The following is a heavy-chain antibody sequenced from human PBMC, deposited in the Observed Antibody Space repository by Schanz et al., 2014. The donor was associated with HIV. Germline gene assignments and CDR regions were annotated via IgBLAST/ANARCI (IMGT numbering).Heavy chain of an antibody. J-gene: IGHJ6*02. CDR1: GFTFSDYP. CDR3: RGYRFYYGVDF. V-gene: IGHV3-49*05. CDR2: IRSKAYGGTP. Sequence: EVQLVESGGGLVKPGRSLRLSCTASGFTFSDYPMSWFRQAPGKGLEWVGFIRSKAYGGTPEYAASVKGRFTISRDDSKNSVYLQMNSLNLEDTAVYYCRGYRFYYGVDFWGQGTTVTVS. D-gene: IGHD5-18*01.